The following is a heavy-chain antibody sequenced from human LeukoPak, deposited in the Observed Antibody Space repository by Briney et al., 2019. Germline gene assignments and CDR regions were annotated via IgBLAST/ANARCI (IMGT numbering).Heavy chain of an antibody. CDR1: GFTFSSSA. J-gene: IGHJ6*02. Sequence: GGSLRLSCAASGFTFSSSAMHWVRQAPGKGLEWVAVVSYDGSNTDYADSVKGRFTISRDNSKNTLYLQMNSLRAEDTAVYSRARGPDILTGPIVYGMDVWGQGTTVTVSS. CDR3: ARGPDILTGPIVYGMDV. V-gene: IGHV3-30-3*01. CDR2: VSYDGSNT. D-gene: IGHD3-9*01.